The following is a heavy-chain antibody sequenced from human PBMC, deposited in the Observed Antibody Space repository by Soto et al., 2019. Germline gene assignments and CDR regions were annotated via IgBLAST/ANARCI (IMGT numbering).Heavy chain of an antibody. CDR3: ASEYCSGGSCYYYGMDV. Sequence: QVQLVESGGGVVQPGRSLRLSCAASGFTFSNYGMHWVRQAPGKGLEWVAVIWYDGSNKYYADSVKGRFTISRDNSKNTLYLQMNSLRAEDTAVYYCASEYCSGGSCYYYGMDVWGQGITVTVSS. D-gene: IGHD2-15*01. V-gene: IGHV3-33*01. CDR1: GFTFSNYG. J-gene: IGHJ6*02. CDR2: IWYDGSNK.